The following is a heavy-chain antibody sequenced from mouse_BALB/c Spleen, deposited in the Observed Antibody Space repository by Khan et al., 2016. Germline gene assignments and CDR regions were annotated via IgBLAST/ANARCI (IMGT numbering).Heavy chain of an antibody. J-gene: IGHJ2*01. Sequence: VQLQQSGAELVRSGASVKLSCTASVFNIKDYYMHWVKQRPEQGLEWIGWIDPEHGDTEYAPKFQGKATMTVDTSSNAAYLQFSRLTSEDSTVYYCNAIYDGSDVYFDYWGQGTTLTVSS. V-gene: IGHV14-4*02. CDR1: VFNIKDYY. CDR2: IDPEHGDT. D-gene: IGHD1-1*01. CDR3: NAIYDGSDVYFDY.